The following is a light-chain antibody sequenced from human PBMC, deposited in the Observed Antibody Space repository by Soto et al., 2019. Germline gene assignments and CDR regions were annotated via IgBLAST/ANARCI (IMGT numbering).Light chain of an antibody. CDR3: QQRTNWPPA. V-gene: IGKV3-11*01. CDR2: DAS. CDR1: QSVSSY. Sequence: EIVLTQSPATLSLSPGERATLSCRASQSVSSYLAWYQQKPGQAPRLLIYDASNRATGIPARFSGSGSGTDSTLTISSLEPEDFAVYYCQQRTNWPPAFGGGPKVEIK. J-gene: IGKJ4*01.